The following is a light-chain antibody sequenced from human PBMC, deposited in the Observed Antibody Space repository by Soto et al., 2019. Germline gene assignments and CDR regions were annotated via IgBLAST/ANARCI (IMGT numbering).Light chain of an antibody. CDR2: DAS. Sequence: EIVLTQSPATLSLSPGERATLSCGASQTVGSTYLAWYQQKPGLAPRLLIYDASSRATGIPDRFSGGGSGTDFTLTISRLEPEDFAVYYCQHYGSSPWTFGQGTKVEIK. CDR3: QHYGSSPWT. J-gene: IGKJ1*01. V-gene: IGKV3D-20*01. CDR1: QTVGSTY.